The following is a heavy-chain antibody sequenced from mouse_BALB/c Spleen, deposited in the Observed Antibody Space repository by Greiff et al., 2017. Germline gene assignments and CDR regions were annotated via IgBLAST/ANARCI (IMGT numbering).Heavy chain of an antibody. D-gene: IGHD2-1*01. J-gene: IGHJ2*01. Sequence: VHLVESGPGLVAPSQSLSITCTVSGFSLTSYGVHWVRQPPGKGLEWLGVIWAGGSTNYNSALMSRLSISKDNSKSQVFLKMNSLQTDDTAMYYCARGSDGNLYYFDYWGQGTTLTVSS. V-gene: IGHV2-9*02. CDR2: IWAGGST. CDR1: GFSLTSYG. CDR3: ARGSDGNLYYFDY.